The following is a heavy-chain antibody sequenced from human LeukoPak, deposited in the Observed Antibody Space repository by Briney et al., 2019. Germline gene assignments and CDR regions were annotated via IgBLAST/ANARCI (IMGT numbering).Heavy chain of an antibody. J-gene: IGHJ6*03. V-gene: IGHV3-30*02. CDR2: IRYDGSNK. D-gene: IGHD3-9*01. Sequence: PGGSLRLSFAASGSTFSSYDMHWVRQAPGKGLEWVAFIRYDGSNKYYADSVKGRFTISRDNSKNTLYLQMNSLRAEDTAVYYCAKDRPLRYFDYMDVWGQGTTVTVSS. CDR1: GSTFSSYD. CDR3: AKDRPLRYFDYMDV.